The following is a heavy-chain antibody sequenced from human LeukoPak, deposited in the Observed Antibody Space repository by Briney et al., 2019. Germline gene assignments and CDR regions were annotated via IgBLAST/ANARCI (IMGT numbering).Heavy chain of an antibody. V-gene: IGHV1-2*02. CDR2: INPNSGGT. D-gene: IGHD2-15*01. CDR3: ARGGYCSGGSCYRGDY. CDR1: GYTFTGYY. Sequence: ASVKVSCKASGYTFTGYYMHWVRQAPGQGLEWMGWINPNSGGTNYAQKFQGRVTMTRDTSISTAYMELSRLRSDDTAVYYCARGGYCSGGSCYRGDYWGQGTLVTVSS. J-gene: IGHJ4*02.